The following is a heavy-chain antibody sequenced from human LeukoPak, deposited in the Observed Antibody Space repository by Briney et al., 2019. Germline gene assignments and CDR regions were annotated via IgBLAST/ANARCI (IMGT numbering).Heavy chain of an antibody. CDR2: IYISGST. CDR1: GGSINSGSYY. V-gene: IGHV4-61*02. J-gene: IGHJ6*03. CDR3: ARVRFSEWSHYYMDV. D-gene: IGHD3-3*01. Sequence: SQTLSLTCTVSGGSINSGSYYWSWIRQPAGKGLEWIGRIYISGSTNYSPSLNSRVTISVDTSKNQFSLKLSSVTAADTAVYYCARVRFSEWSHYYMDVWGKGTTVTVSS.